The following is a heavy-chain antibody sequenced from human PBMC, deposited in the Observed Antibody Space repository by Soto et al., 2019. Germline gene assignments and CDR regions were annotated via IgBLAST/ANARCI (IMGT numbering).Heavy chain of an antibody. J-gene: IGHJ4*02. CDR3: ATQGGYDSSGYWYY. CDR1: GYTLTELS. CDR2: FDPEDGGT. D-gene: IGHD3-22*01. V-gene: IGHV1-24*01. Sequence: GASVKVSCKVSGYTLTELSMHWVRHAPGKGLEWMGGFDPEDGGTIYAQKFQGRVTMTEDTSTDTAYMELSSLRSEDTAVYYCATQGGYDSSGYWYYWGQGTLVTVSS.